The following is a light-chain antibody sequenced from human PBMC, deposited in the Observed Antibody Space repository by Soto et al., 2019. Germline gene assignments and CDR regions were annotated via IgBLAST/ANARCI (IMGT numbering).Light chain of an antibody. CDR2: QAS. Sequence: DIKMTQSPSTLSASVGDRVSITCRASQNISRQLAWYQQKPGKAPNLLIYQASNLETGVPSRFTGSGSGTEFTLTISSLQPDDLATYYCPQYHSYWTFGQGTKVEVK. V-gene: IGKV1-5*03. CDR1: QNISRQ. J-gene: IGKJ1*01. CDR3: PQYHSYWT.